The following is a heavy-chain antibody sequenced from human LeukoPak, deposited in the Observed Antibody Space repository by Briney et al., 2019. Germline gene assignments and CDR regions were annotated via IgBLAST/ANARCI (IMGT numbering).Heavy chain of an antibody. Sequence: PGGSLRLSCAASGFTFSTYAMTWVRQAPGKGLEWVSAISGSGISTYYADSVKGRFTISRDNSKKTLYLQMSSLRAGDTAVYYCARGLRSFDYWGQGTLVTVSS. CDR3: ARGLRSFDY. V-gene: IGHV3-23*01. CDR1: GFTFSTYA. CDR2: ISGSGIST. J-gene: IGHJ4*02. D-gene: IGHD3-3*01.